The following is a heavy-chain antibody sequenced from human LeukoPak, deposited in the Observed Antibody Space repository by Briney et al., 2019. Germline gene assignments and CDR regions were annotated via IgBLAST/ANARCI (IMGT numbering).Heavy chain of an antibody. CDR1: GYTFTSYY. CDR3: ARGAEGTYYYDSSASNDAFDI. V-gene: IGHV1-46*01. D-gene: IGHD3-22*01. CDR2: INPSGGST. Sequence: APVKVSRKASGYTFTSYYMHWVRQAPGQGLEWMGIINPSGGSTSYAQKFQGRVTMTRDTSTSTVYMELSSLRSGDTAVYYCARGAEGTYYYDSSASNDAFDIWGQGTMVTVSS. J-gene: IGHJ3*02.